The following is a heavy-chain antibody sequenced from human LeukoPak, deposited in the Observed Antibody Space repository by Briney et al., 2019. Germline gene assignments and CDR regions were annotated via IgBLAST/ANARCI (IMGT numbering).Heavy chain of an antibody. Sequence: GGSLRLSCAASGFPFSRYWMSWVRQAPGQGLEWVANIKEDGSQKYYVDSVKGRFSISRDNAKNSLDLQMNSLRAEDTAVYYCASGENYFDDSGYNYYFEYWGQGTLVTVSS. D-gene: IGHD3-22*01. CDR1: GFPFSRYW. CDR3: ASGENYFDDSGYNYYFEY. V-gene: IGHV3-7*01. J-gene: IGHJ4*02. CDR2: IKEDGSQK.